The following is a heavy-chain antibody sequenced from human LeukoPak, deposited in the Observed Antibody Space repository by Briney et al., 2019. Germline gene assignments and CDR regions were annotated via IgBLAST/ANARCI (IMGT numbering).Heavy chain of an antibody. CDR3: ARGIPKTYCTSTSCYINWFDP. J-gene: IGHJ5*02. CDR2: IGSSSTNT. D-gene: IGHD2-2*02. Sequence: GGSLRLPCAASGFTFSDYFMTWIRQAPGKGLEWVSYIGSSSTNTNYADSVKGRFTISRDNAKNSLSLQMNSLRAEDTAVYYCARGIPKTYCTSTSCYINWFDPWGQGTLVIVSS. CDR1: GFTFSDYF. V-gene: IGHV3-11*06.